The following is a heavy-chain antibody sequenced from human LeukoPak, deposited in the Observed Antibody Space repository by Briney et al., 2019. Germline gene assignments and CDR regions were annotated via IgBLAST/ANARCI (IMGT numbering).Heavy chain of an antibody. Sequence: PGGSLRLSCAASGFTFSSYAMSWVRQAPGKGLECISGFSGSGGSTYYADSVKGRFTISRDNAKNSLYLQMNSLRAEDTALYYCARVLWDWVGAFDIWGQGTMVTVS. J-gene: IGHJ3*02. V-gene: IGHV3-23*01. D-gene: IGHD3/OR15-3a*01. CDR2: FSGSGGST. CDR1: GFTFSSYA. CDR3: ARVLWDWVGAFDI.